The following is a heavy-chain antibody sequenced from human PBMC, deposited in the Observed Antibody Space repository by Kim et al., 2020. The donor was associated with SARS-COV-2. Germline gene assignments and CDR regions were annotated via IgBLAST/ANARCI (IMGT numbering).Heavy chain of an antibody. Sequence: SETLSLTCTVSGGSISSSSYYWGWIRQPPGKGLEWIGSIYYSGSTYYNPSLKSRITISVDTSKNQFSLKLSSVTAADTAVYYCARQEENSSGYFGAFDIWGQGTMVTVSS. CDR3: ARQEENSSGYFGAFDI. CDR2: IYYSGST. D-gene: IGHD3-22*01. V-gene: IGHV4-39*01. CDR1: GGSISSSSYY. J-gene: IGHJ3*02.